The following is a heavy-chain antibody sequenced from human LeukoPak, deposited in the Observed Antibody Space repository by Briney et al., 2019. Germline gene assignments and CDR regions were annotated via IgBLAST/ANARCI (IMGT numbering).Heavy chain of an antibody. D-gene: IGHD6-13*01. CDR3: ARISSSNWYNERGAFDV. Sequence: SETLSLTCTVSGGSISSYYWSWVRQAPGKGLEWIGFVYYTGSTNYSPSLKSRVTISVDTSKNQFSLKLRSVTAADTAVYYCARISSSNWYNERGAFDVWGQGTMVTVSS. V-gene: IGHV4-59*01. CDR2: VYYTGST. J-gene: IGHJ3*01. CDR1: GGSISSYY.